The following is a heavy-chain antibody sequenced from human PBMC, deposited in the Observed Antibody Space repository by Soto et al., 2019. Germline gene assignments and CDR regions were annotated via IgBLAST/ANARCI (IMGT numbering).Heavy chain of an antibody. CDR2: INPNSGGT. J-gene: IGHJ4*02. Sequence: ASVKVSCKASGYTFTGYYMHWVRQAPGQGLEWMGWINPNSGGTNYAQKFQGWVTMTRDTSISTAYMELSRLRSDDTAVYYCARGVGVEVNVEMATIAFFDYWGQGTLVTVSS. CDR1: GYTFTGYY. D-gene: IGHD5-12*01. V-gene: IGHV1-2*04. CDR3: ARGVGVEVNVEMATIAFFDY.